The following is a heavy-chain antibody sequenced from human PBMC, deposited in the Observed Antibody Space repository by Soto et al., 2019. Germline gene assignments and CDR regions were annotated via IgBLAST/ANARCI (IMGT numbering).Heavy chain of an antibody. CDR1: GFTFISYE. V-gene: IGHV3-48*03. Sequence: QPWGSLRLSCAASGFTFISYEINCFGHSALKGLEWVSYISSSGSTIYSADSVKGRFTISRDNAKNSLYLQMNSLRAEDTGLYYCASLVGATYGRQHFDYWGQGTLVTVSS. J-gene: IGHJ4*02. D-gene: IGHD1-26*01. CDR2: ISSSGSTI. CDR3: ASLVGATYGRQHFDY.